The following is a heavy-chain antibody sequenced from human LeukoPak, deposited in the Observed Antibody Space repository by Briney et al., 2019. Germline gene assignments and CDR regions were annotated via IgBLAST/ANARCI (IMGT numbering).Heavy chain of an antibody. CDR1: GFTFSSYS. J-gene: IGHJ4*02. CDR3: ARVSTVTANFDF. D-gene: IGHD4-17*01. CDR2: ISSSSSTI. V-gene: IGHV3-48*02. Sequence: GGSLRLSCAASGFTFSSYSMNWVRQAPGKGLEWVSYISSSSSTIFYADSVEGRFTISRDSAKNSLYLQMDSLRDEDTAVYFCARVSTVTANFDFWGQGTLVTVSS.